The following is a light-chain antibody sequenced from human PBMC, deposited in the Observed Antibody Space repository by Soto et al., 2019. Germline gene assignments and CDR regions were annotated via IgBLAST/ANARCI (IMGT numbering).Light chain of an antibody. Sequence: EIVLTQSPATLSLSPGERATLSCRASQSVSSYLAWYQQKPGQAPRLLIYDASNMATGIPARFSGSGSGTDFTLTISSLEPEDSAVYYCQQRSNWPLYTFGQGTKLEIK. CDR1: QSVSSY. CDR2: DAS. CDR3: QQRSNWPLYT. J-gene: IGKJ2*01. V-gene: IGKV3-11*01.